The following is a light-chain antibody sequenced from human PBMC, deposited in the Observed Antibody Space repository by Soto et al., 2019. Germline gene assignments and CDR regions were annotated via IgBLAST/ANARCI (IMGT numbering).Light chain of an antibody. J-gene: IGKJ1*01. Sequence: IMLTKSLGTLSLSQGERATLSCRASQSVSNNYLAWYQQKPGQAPRLLIYGASNRATGIPDRFSGSGSGTDFTLTISRLEPEDFAVYYCQQYGSSPTWTFGQGTKVDIK. CDR3: QQYGSSPTWT. V-gene: IGKV3-20*01. CDR1: QSVSNNY. CDR2: GAS.